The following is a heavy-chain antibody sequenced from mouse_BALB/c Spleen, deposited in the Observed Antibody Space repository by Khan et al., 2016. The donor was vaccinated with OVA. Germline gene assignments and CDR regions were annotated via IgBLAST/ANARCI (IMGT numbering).Heavy chain of an antibody. CDR2: IHPSDSET. V-gene: IGHV1-61*01. J-gene: IGHJ1*01. Sequence: QVQLQQPGAELVRPGVSVKLSCKASGYSLTSYWMNWVKQRPGQGLEWIGMIHPSDSETTLNQKFKDKATLTVDKSSSTAYMQLSSPTSADSAVYYWARGNTASYWYFGVWGAGTTVTVSS. CDR1: GYSLTSYW. CDR3: ARGNTASYWYFGV. D-gene: IGHD1-2*01.